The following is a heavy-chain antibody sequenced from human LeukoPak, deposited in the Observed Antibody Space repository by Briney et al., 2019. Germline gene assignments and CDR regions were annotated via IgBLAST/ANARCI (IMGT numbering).Heavy chain of an antibody. Sequence: GRSLRLSCAASGFTFDDYAMHWVRQAPGKGLEWVSGISWNSGSIGCADSVKGRFTISRDNAKNSLYLQMNSLRAEDTALYYCAKAATPYYDSSGYYKYWGQGTLVTVSS. CDR3: AKAATPYYDSSGYYKY. CDR1: GFTFDDYA. V-gene: IGHV3-9*01. D-gene: IGHD3-22*01. J-gene: IGHJ4*02. CDR2: ISWNSGSI.